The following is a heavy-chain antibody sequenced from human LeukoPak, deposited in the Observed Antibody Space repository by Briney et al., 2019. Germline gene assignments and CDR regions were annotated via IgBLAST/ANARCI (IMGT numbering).Heavy chain of an antibody. Sequence: GGSLRLSCAASGFTFSLYEVNWVRQAPGKGLEWISYISRSGGTIYYADSVKGRFTTSRDNAKNSLYLQMNSLRVEDTAAYYCARDSFSSGWFLFDYWGQGALVTVSS. CDR3: ARDSFSSGWFLFDY. CDR1: GFTFSLYE. J-gene: IGHJ4*02. V-gene: IGHV3-48*03. CDR2: ISRSGGTI. D-gene: IGHD6-19*01.